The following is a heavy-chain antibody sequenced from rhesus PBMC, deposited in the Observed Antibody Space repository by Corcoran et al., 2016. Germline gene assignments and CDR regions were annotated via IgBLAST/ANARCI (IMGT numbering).Heavy chain of an antibody. D-gene: IGHD6-31*01. V-gene: IGHV4-122*02. J-gene: IGHJ4*01. Sequence: QVQLQESGPGLMKPSEPLSLTCAVSVCSIISSYYYWGWIRQAPGKGLEWSGYISYTGSTSYNPSRKSRVTISRDTAKNQFALKLGSVTAADTAVYYCARHPVGGYSSDWGQGVLVTVSS. CDR2: ISYTGST. CDR1: VCSIISSYYY. CDR3: ARHPVGGYSSD.